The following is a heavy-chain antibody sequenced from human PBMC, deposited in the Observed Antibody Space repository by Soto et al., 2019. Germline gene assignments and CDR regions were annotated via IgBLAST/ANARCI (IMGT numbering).Heavy chain of an antibody. CDR1: GYTLTELS. D-gene: IGHD2-2*01. J-gene: IGHJ6*02. Sequence: GASVKVSCKVSGYTLTELSMHWVRQAPGKGLEWMGGFDPEDGTANYAQKFQGRVTITADESTSTAYMELSSLRSEDTAVYYCAREEDIVLVPAAYGMDVWGQGTTVTVSS. CDR2: FDPEDGTA. V-gene: IGHV1-24*01. CDR3: AREEDIVLVPAAYGMDV.